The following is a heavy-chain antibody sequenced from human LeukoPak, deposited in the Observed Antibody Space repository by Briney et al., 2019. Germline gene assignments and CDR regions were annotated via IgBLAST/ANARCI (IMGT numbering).Heavy chain of an antibody. Sequence: SETLSLTCGVYDGSFIGDYWSWIRQSPGMGLEWIGQVYHSGSANYNPSLRSRVTISIDTSKKQFSLKLNSVTAADTAVYYCARVLARYSYGYRHAFDIWGQGTMVTVSS. CDR1: DGSFIGDY. CDR2: VYHSGSA. J-gene: IGHJ3*02. D-gene: IGHD5-18*01. CDR3: ARVLARYSYGYRHAFDI. V-gene: IGHV4-34*01.